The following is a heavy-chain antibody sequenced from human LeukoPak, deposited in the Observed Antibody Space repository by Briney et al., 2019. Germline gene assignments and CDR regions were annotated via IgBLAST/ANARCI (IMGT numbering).Heavy chain of an antibody. CDR3: AKGGASVTRYVDY. CDR2: ISYDGSNK. J-gene: IGHJ4*02. CDR1: GFTFSSYA. Sequence: GGSLRLSCAASGFTFSSYAMHWVRQAPGKGLEWVAIISYDGSNKYYADSVKGRFTISRDNSKNTLYLQMNSLRAEDTAVYYCAKGGASVTRYVDYWGQGTLVTVSS. V-gene: IGHV3-30*04. D-gene: IGHD4-17*01.